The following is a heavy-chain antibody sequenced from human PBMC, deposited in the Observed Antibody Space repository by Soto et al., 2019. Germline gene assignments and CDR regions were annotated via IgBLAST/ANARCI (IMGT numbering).Heavy chain of an antibody. V-gene: IGHV1-46*03. Sequence: ASVKVSCKASGYTFTSYYMHWVRQAPGQGLEWMGIINPSGGSTSYAQKFQGRVTMTRDTSTSTVYMELSSLRSEDTAVYYCARDQALYCSGGSCYGPYYYGMDVWGQGTMVTVSS. CDR1: GYTFTSYY. CDR2: INPSGGST. D-gene: IGHD2-15*01. CDR3: ARDQALYCSGGSCYGPYYYGMDV. J-gene: IGHJ6*02.